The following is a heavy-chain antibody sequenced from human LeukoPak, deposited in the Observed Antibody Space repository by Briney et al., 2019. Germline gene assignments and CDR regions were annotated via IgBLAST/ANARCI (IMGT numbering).Heavy chain of an antibody. D-gene: IGHD4-23*01. CDR3: ARAPTTVIIVSGWYYGMDV. Sequence: GRSLRLSCAASGFTFSSYEMNWVRQAPGKGLEWVSYISSSGSTIYYADSVKGRFTISRDNAKNSLYLQMNSLRAEDTAVYYCARAPTTVIIVSGWYYGMDVWGKGTTVTVSS. CDR2: ISSSGSTI. CDR1: GFTFSSYE. V-gene: IGHV3-48*03. J-gene: IGHJ6*04.